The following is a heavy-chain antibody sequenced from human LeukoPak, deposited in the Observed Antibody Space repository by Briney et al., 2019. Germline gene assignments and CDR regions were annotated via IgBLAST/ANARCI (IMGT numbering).Heavy chain of an antibody. CDR2: IDPSDSYA. D-gene: IGHD3-10*01. Sequence: GESLKISCKGFGYSFTSYWITWVRQMPGKGLEWMGRIDPSDSYANYSPSFEGHVTISADTSISTAYLQWTSLKASDTAIYYCARQLWFGESVGWFGPSGQGTLVTVSS. J-gene: IGHJ5*02. CDR1: GYSFTSYW. CDR3: ARQLWFGESVGWFGP. V-gene: IGHV5-10-1*01.